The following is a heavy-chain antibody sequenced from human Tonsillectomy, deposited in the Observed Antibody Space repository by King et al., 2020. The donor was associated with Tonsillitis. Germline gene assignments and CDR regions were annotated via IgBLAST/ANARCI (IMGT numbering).Heavy chain of an antibody. Sequence: VQLVESGGGVVQPGRSLRLSCAASGFTFSVYAMHWVRQAPGKGLEWVAVISYDGSNKYYADSVKGRFTISRDNSKNTLYLQMNSLRAEDTAVYYCARAPNLDIPMANYYYGMDVWGRGTTVTVSS. CDR1: GFTFSVYA. J-gene: IGHJ6*02. V-gene: IGHV3-30-3*01. D-gene: IGHD2-2*03. CDR3: ARAPNLDIPMANYYYGMDV. CDR2: ISYDGSNK.